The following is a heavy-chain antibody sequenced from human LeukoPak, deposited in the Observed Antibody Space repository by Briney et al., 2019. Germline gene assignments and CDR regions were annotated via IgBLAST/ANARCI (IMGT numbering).Heavy chain of an antibody. CDR2: ISYDGSNK. Sequence: PGRSLRLSCAASGFTFSSYGMHWVRQAPGKGLEWVAVISYDGSNKYYADSVKGRFTISRDNSKNTLYLQMNGLRAEDTAVYYCAKDPTKQWLVPDFDYWGQGTLVTVSS. D-gene: IGHD6-19*01. J-gene: IGHJ4*02. CDR3: AKDPTKQWLVPDFDY. CDR1: GFTFSSYG. V-gene: IGHV3-30*18.